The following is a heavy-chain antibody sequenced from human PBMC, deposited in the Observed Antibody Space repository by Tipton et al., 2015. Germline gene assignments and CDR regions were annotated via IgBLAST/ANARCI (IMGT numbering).Heavy chain of an antibody. D-gene: IGHD1-26*01. CDR2: IWYDGSNQ. Sequence: SLRLSCAASGFTFSNYGMHWVRQAPGRGLEWVATIWYDGSNQSYPDSVKGRFTISRDNAKKSLYLQMNSLRGGDTAFYYCAKDGGIRRPRATNGEFGHWGRGTLVTVSS. J-gene: IGHJ4*02. CDR1: GFTFSNYG. CDR3: AKDGGIRRPRATNGEFGH. V-gene: IGHV3-33*03.